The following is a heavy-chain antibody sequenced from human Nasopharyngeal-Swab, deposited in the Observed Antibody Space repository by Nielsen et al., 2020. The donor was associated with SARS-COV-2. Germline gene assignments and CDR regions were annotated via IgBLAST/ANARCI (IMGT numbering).Heavy chain of an antibody. CDR1: GDSVSSNNAA. J-gene: IGHJ3*02. V-gene: IGHV6-1*01. CDR3: ARRQMGAPAFDI. CDR2: TYYRSKWYN. Sequence: SQTLSLTCAISGDSVSSNNAAWNWIRQSPSRGLEWLGRTYYRSKWYNEYAASVKSRVTINPDTSKNQISLQVNSMTAEDTAVYYCARRQMGAPAFDIWGQGTMVTVSS. D-gene: IGHD3-16*01.